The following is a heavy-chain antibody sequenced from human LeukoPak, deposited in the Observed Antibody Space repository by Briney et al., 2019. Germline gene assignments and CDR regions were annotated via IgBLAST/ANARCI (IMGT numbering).Heavy chain of an antibody. D-gene: IGHD3-22*01. CDR3: ARSDASSGYYGY. CDR2: SNPNSGGT. CDR1: GYTFTGYY. Sequence: ASVKVSCKASGYTFTGYYMHWVRQAPGQGLEWMGRSNPNSGGTNYAQKFQGRVTMTRDTSITTAYMELSRLRSDDTAVYYCARSDASSGYYGYWGQGTLVTVSS. V-gene: IGHV1-2*06. J-gene: IGHJ4*02.